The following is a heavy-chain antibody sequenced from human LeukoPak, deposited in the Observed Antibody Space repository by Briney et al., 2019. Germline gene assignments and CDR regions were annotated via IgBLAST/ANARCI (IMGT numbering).Heavy chain of an antibody. CDR3: ARDLPEPTNYDYVWGSYRYKHWFDP. D-gene: IGHD3-16*02. J-gene: IGHJ5*02. V-gene: IGHV1-2*02. CDR1: GYTFTGFY. CDR2: INPKSVTT. Sequence: ASVKVSCKASGYTFTGFYIHWVRQAPGQGLEWMGWINPKSVTTNYAQKFQGRVTMTTDTSTSTAYMELRSLRSDDTAVYYCARDLPEPTNYDYVWGSYRYKHWFDPWGQGTLVTVSS.